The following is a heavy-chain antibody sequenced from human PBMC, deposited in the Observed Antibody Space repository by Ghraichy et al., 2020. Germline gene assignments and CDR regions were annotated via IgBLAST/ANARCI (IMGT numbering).Heavy chain of an antibody. Sequence: SETLSLTCTVSGGSISDYYWTWIRQPPGKGLEWIGYVFYTGSTDYNPSLKSRVTMSVDTSKSQFSLKLSSVTAADTAVYYCARIIRVYATDWGQGTLVTVSS. V-gene: IGHV4-59*01. CDR3: ARIIRVYATD. CDR2: VFYTGST. D-gene: IGHD2-8*01. CDR1: GGSISDYY. J-gene: IGHJ4*02.